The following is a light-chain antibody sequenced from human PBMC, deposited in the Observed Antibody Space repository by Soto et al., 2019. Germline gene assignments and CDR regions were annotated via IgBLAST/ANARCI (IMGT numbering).Light chain of an antibody. V-gene: IGKV1-5*03. CDR3: QQYNSYST. J-gene: IGKJ1*01. CDR1: QSISSW. Sequence: DIQMTQSPSTLSASVGDRVTITCRASQSISSWLAWYQQKPGKAPKLLIYNASSLQSGVPSRFSACGSGTEFTLTISSLQPDDFATSYCQQYNSYSTFGQGTKVEIK. CDR2: NAS.